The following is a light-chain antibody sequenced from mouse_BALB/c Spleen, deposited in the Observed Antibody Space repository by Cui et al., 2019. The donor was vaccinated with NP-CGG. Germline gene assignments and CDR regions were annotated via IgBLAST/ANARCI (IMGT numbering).Light chain of an antibody. CDR2: GTN. V-gene: IGLV1*01. Sequence: QAFLTPESALTTSPGETVTLTCRSSTGAVTTSNYANWVQEKPDHLFTGLIGGTNNRAPGVPARFSGSLIGDKAALTITGAQTEDEAIYFCALWYSNHWVFGGGTKLTVL. CDR1: TGAVTTSNY. J-gene: IGLJ1*01. CDR3: ALWYSNHWV.